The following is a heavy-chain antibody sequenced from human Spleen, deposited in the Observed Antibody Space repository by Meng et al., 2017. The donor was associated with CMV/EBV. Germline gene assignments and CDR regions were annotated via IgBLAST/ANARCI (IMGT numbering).Heavy chain of an antibody. D-gene: IGHD6-13*01. J-gene: IGHJ3*02. CDR1: GYTFTGYY. CDR3: ARETYSSSPDDAFDI. Sequence: SVKVSCKASGYTFTGYYMHWVRQAPGQGLEWMGGIIPILDIVNYAQKFQGRVTITADKSTGTAYMELSSLRSEDSAVYYCARETYSSSPDDAFDIWGQGTMVTVSS. V-gene: IGHV1-69*10. CDR2: IIPILDIV.